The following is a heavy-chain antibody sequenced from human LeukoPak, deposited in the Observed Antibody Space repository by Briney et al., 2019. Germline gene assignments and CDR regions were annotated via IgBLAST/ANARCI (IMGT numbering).Heavy chain of an antibody. V-gene: IGHV3-30*04. D-gene: IGHD2-21*01. CDR3: ARCGGTCSLPSTSAMDV. CDR2: ISSDGRHI. Sequence: GGSLRLSCAASGFIFSSYAVHWVRQAPGKGLEWVAVISSDGRHIFYADSEKGRFTISRDNSKNTLYLQMNSLRAEDTALYLCARCGGTCSLPSTSAMDVWGQGTTVTVS. J-gene: IGHJ6*02. CDR1: GFIFSSYA.